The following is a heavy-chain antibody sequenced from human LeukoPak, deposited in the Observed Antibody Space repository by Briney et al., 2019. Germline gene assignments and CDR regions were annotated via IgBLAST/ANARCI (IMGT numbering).Heavy chain of an antibody. Sequence: GGSLRLSCAASGFTFNTFNMNWVRQAPGKGLEWVSSITSGGDYIYYADSVKGRFTTSRDSAKNSLSLQLNSLRVEDTAVYYCARGHYDVLAASYKWTPDYWGQGTLVTVSS. CDR2: ITSGGDYI. CDR1: GFTFNTFN. CDR3: ARGHYDVLAASYKWTPDY. D-gene: IGHD3-9*01. J-gene: IGHJ4*02. V-gene: IGHV3-21*01.